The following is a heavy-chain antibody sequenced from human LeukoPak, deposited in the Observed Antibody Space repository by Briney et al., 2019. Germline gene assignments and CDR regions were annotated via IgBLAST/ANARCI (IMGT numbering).Heavy chain of an antibody. CDR1: GFTFSSYG. V-gene: IGHV3-30*18. CDR3: AKARGRQQLVLFDY. CDR2: ISYDGSNK. J-gene: IGHJ4*02. Sequence: GGSLRLSCAASGFTFSSYGMHWVRQAPGKGLEWVAVISYDGSNKYYADSVKGRFTTSRDNSKNTLYLQMNSLRAEDTAVYYCAKARGRQQLVLFDYWGQGTLVTVSS. D-gene: IGHD6-13*01.